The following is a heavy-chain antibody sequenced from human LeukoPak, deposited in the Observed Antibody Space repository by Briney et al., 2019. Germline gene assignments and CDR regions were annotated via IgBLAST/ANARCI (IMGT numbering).Heavy chain of an antibody. D-gene: IGHD3-9*01. CDR3: ARALYYDILTGYQTHTYYFDY. CDR2: IWYDGSNK. Sequence: GGSLRLSCAASGFTFSTYGMHWVRQAPGKGLEWVAVIWYDGSNKLYADSVKGRFTISRDNARNSLYLQMSSLRAEDTAVYYCARALYYDILTGYQTHTYYFDYWGQGTLVTVSS. V-gene: IGHV3-33*01. J-gene: IGHJ4*02. CDR1: GFTFSTYG.